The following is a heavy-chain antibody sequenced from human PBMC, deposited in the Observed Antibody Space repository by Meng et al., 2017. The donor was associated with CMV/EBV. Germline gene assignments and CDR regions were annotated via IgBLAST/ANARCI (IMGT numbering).Heavy chain of an antibody. CDR2: INHSGST. CDR3: ASLAGDY. D-gene: IGHD3-10*01. CDR1: GGAFSGYY. Sequence: QVQLQQWGAGLLKPSETLSLTGAAFGGAFSGYYWSWIRQSPGKGLEWNGEINHSGSTNYNPSLKSRVTISVDTSKNQFSLKLSSVTAADTAVYYCASLAGDYWGQGTLVTVSS. J-gene: IGHJ4*02. V-gene: IGHV4-34*01.